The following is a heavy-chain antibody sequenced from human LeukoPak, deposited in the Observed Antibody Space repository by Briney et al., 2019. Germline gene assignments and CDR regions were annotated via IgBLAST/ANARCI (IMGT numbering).Heavy chain of an antibody. Sequence: SETLSLTCTVSGASVGSAGYYWSWIRQPPGGGLEWIGYIYYISNTNYNPSLKSRVTMSVDPSKNQFSLKLSSVTAADTAVYYCARTQSQSGSYRYYFGYWGQRTLVTVSS. D-gene: IGHD1-26*01. CDR2: IYYISNT. CDR3: ARTQSQSGSYRYYFGY. V-gene: IGHV4-61*08. CDR1: GASVGSAGYY. J-gene: IGHJ4*02.